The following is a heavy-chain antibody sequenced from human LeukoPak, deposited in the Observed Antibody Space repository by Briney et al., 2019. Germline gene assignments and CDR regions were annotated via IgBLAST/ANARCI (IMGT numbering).Heavy chain of an antibody. J-gene: IGHJ6*03. CDR2: ISGSGGST. D-gene: IGHD6-19*01. Sequence: GGSLRLSCAASGFTFSSYAMSWVRQAPGKGLEWVAAISGSGGSTYYADSVKGRFTISRDNSKNTLYLQMNSLRAEDTAVYYCAKSCSGWYGYYMDVWGKRTTVTVSS. CDR1: GFTFSSYA. V-gene: IGHV3-23*01. CDR3: AKSCSGWYGYYMDV.